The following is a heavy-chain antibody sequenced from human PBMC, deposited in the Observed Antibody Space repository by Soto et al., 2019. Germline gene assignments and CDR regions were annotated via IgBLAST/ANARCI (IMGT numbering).Heavy chain of an antibody. CDR2: IKQDGSEK. D-gene: IGHD3-10*01. CDR1: GFTFSSYW. J-gene: IGHJ6*02. V-gene: IGHV3-7*03. CDR3: ARDDFSTIWFGESQEYYGMDV. Sequence: GSLRLSCAASGFTFSSYWMSWVRQAPGKGLEWVANIKQDGSEKYYVDSVKGRFTISRDNAKNSLYLQMNSLRAEDTAVYYCARDDFSTIWFGESQEYYGMDVWGQGTTVTVSS.